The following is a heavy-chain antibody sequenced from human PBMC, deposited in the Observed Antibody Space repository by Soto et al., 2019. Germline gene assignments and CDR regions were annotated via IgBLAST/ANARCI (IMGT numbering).Heavy chain of an antibody. CDR3: AKELPLGSSALDY. V-gene: IGHV3-48*01. CDR1: GFTFSSYS. CDR2: ISSSSSTI. Sequence: GGSLRLSCAASGFTFSSYSMNWVRQAPGKGLEWVSYISSSSSTIYYADSVKGRFTISRDNSKNTLYLQMNSLRAEDTAVYYCAKELPLGSSALDYWGQGTLVTVSS. J-gene: IGHJ4*02. D-gene: IGHD6-6*01.